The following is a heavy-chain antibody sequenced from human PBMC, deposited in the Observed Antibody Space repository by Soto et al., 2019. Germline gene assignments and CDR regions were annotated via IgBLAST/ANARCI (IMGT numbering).Heavy chain of an antibody. J-gene: IGHJ4*02. CDR1: GFTFSSYW. CDR2: IKQDGSEK. D-gene: IGHD3-10*01. V-gene: IGHV3-7*03. CDR3: ARVSFGTDYYFDY. Sequence: GGSLRLSCAASGFTFSSYWMSWVRQDPGKGLEWVANIKQDGSEKYYVDSVKGRFTISRDNAKNSLYLQMNSLRAEDTAVYYCARVSFGTDYYFDYWGQGTLVTVSS.